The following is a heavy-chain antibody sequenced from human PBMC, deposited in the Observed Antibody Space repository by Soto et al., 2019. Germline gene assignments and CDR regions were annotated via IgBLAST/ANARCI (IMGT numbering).Heavy chain of an antibody. D-gene: IGHD3-10*01. Sequence: ASVKVSCKVSGYTLTELPMHWVRQAPGKGLEWMGGFDPEDGETIYAQKFQGRVTMTEDTSTDTAYMELSSLRSEDTAVYYCATDLSDGSGSFDPWGQGTLVTVSS. CDR2: FDPEDGET. J-gene: IGHJ5*02. CDR3: ATDLSDGSGSFDP. V-gene: IGHV1-24*01. CDR1: GYTLTELP.